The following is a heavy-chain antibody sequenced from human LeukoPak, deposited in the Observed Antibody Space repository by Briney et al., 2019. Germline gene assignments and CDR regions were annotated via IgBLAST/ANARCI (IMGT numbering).Heavy chain of an antibody. J-gene: IGHJ4*02. CDR2: IGGSGGSV. V-gene: IGHV3-23*01. D-gene: IGHD6-19*01. CDR1: GFTFSNYA. Sequence: GGSLRLSCAASGFTFSNYAMSWVRQAPGKGLEWVSAIGGSGGSVYYADSVKGRFTISRDNSKNTLYLQMNSLRAEDTAVYYCAKDHFLQQWLVCDYWGQGTLVTVSS. CDR3: AKDHFLQQWLVCDY.